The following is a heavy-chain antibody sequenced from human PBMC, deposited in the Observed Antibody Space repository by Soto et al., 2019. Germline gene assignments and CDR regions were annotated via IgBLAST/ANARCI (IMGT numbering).Heavy chain of an antibody. V-gene: IGHV3-15*07. D-gene: IGHD3-3*01. CDR2: IKSKTDGGTT. J-gene: IGHJ6*02. CDR3: TTVRSGSGYYLRYYYYGMDV. CDR1: GFTFSNAW. Sequence: GGSLRLSCAASGFTFSNAWMNWVRQAPGKGLEWVGRIKSKTDGGTTDYAAPVKGRFTISRDDSKNTLYLQMNSLKTEDTAVYYCTTVRSGSGYYLRYYYYGMDVWGQGTTVTVSS.